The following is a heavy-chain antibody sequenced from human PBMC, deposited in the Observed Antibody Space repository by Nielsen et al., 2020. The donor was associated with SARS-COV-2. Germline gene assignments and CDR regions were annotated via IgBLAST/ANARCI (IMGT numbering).Heavy chain of an antibody. CDR2: INHSGST. CDR3: ARGTYYYDSSPSDY. V-gene: IGHV4-39*07. D-gene: IGHD3-22*01. J-gene: IGHJ4*02. Sequence: SGPTLVKPTQTLTLTCTFSGFSLSTSGVGVGWIRQPPGKGLEWIGEINHSGSTNYNPSLKSRVTISVDTSKNQFSLKLSSVTAADTAVYYCARGTYYYDSSPSDYWGQGTLVTVSS. CDR1: GFSLSTSGVG.